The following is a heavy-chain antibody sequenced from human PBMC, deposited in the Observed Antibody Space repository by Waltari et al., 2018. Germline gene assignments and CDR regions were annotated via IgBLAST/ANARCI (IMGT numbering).Heavy chain of an antibody. CDR2: INSDGSST. V-gene: IGHV3-74*01. J-gene: IGHJ2*01. CDR3: ARDPHDYSNYQGWYFDL. D-gene: IGHD4-4*01. Sequence: EVQLLESGGGLVQPGGSLRLSCAASGFTFSSYWMHWVRQAPGKGLVWVSRINSDGSSTSYADSVKGRFTISRDNAKNTLYLQMNSLRAEDTAVYYCARDPHDYSNYQGWYFDLWGRGTLVTVSS. CDR1: GFTFSSYW.